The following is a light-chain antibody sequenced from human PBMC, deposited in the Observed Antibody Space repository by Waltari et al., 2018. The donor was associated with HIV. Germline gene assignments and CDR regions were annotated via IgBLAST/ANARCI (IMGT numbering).Light chain of an antibody. CDR1: RSISNS. Sequence: IQITPSPSSLSASVGDRVTLSFQASRSISNSLTWYQQKLGTAPKLIIYDDSLLFPGVQSRCSGSGAGTYFTMTIRRLQPEDIAKYCCQKYDDPSLTFGGGTKVQI. J-gene: IGKJ4*01. CDR3: QKYDDPSLT. V-gene: IGKV1-33*01. CDR2: DDS.